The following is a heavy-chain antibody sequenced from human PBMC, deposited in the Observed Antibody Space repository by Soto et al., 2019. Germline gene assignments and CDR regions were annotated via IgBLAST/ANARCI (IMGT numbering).Heavy chain of an antibody. V-gene: IGHV1-69*06. CDR3: ARVLLACSGGSCYEGFVEY. D-gene: IGHD2-15*01. Sequence: SVKVSCKASGGTFSSYAISWVRQAPGQGLEWMGGIIPIFGTANYAQKFQGRVTITADKSTSTAYMELSSLRSEDTAVYYCARVLLACSGGSCYEGFVEYCGQGTLVTGSS. CDR2: IIPIFGTA. J-gene: IGHJ4*02. CDR1: GGTFSSYA.